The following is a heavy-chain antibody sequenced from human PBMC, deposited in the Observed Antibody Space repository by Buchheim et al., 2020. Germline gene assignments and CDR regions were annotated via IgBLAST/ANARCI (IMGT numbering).Heavy chain of an antibody. Sequence: VQLLESGGGLVQPGGSLRLSCAGSGFTFSSYAMSWVRQHPGKGLEWIGYINYSGSTYYNPSLKSRVTISLDTSKNQFSLNLSSVTAADTAVYYCARRAMGDCSSTSCYTFDYWGQGTL. J-gene: IGHJ4*02. CDR1: GFTFSSYA. D-gene: IGHD2-2*01. V-gene: IGHV4-31*02. CDR3: ARRAMGDCSSTSCYTFDY. CDR2: INYSGST.